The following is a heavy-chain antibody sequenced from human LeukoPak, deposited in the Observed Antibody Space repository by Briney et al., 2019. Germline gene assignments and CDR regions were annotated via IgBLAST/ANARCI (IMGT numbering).Heavy chain of an antibody. V-gene: IGHV3-30*02. CDR1: GFTFSGYG. D-gene: IGHD4-11*01. Sequence: PGGSLRLSCAASGFTFSGYGMHWVRQAPGKGLEWVAFIRHDGSDKYHADSVKGRFTISRDNSKNTLYLQMNSLRAEDTAVYYCARTYYSNYVHYFDYWGQGTLVTVSS. J-gene: IGHJ4*02. CDR3: ARTYYSNYVHYFDY. CDR2: IRHDGSDK.